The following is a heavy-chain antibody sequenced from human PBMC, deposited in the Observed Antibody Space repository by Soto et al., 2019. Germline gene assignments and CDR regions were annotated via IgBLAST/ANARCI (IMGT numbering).Heavy chain of an antibody. D-gene: IGHD4-17*01. J-gene: IGHJ4*02. V-gene: IGHV3-15*01. Sequence: KPGGSLRLSCVASGFTFSNAWMNWVRQAPGKGLEWVGRIRSKTDGGTTDYAAPVKDRFTISRDDSESTLHLQMNSLKTQDTAVYYCTSLDSDYGQFDYWGQGTLVTVSS. CDR1: GFTFSNAW. CDR2: IRSKTDGGTT. CDR3: TSLDSDYGQFDY.